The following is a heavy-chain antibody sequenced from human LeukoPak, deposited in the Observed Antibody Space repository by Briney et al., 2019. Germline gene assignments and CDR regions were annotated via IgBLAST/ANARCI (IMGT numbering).Heavy chain of an antibody. J-gene: IGHJ2*01. CDR3: AQEGIAVPHLTRGYFNL. CDR1: GFIFSDFD. CDR2: MSHNGVKD. Sequence: GESLRLSCAASGFIFSDFDMHWVRQAPGKGLQWVALMSHNGVKDSYEDSVKGRFTISRDNSKNTLYLQMNSLRTEDTAVYYCAQEGIAVPHLTRGYFNLWGRGSLVTVSS. V-gene: IGHV3-30*18. D-gene: IGHD6-13*01.